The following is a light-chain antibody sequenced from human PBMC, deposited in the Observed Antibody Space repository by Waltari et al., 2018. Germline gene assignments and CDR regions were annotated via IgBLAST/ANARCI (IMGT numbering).Light chain of an antibody. CDR3: QQFSFSTRWT. V-gene: IGKV3-20*01. Sequence: ETLLTQSPGTLPVSPGERATLFCRASQSVSGNSLAWYQQRPGQAPRLLIYGASSRATGIPDRFSGSGSGTDFTLTISRVAPEDFAVYYCQQFSFSTRWTFGQGTKVEIK. CDR1: QSVSGNS. CDR2: GAS. J-gene: IGKJ1*01.